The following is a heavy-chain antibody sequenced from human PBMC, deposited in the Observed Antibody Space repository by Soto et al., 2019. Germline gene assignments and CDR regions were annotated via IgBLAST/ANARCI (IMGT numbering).Heavy chain of an antibody. CDR2: IYYSGST. V-gene: IGHV4-59*01. CDR3: AREGYDFWSGYASYYYYYMDV. D-gene: IGHD3-3*01. CDR1: GGSISSYY. J-gene: IGHJ6*03. Sequence: SETLSLTCTVSGGSISSYYWSWIRQPPGKGLEWIGYIYYSGSTNYNPSLKSRVTISVDTSKNQFSLKLSSVTAADTAVYYCAREGYDFWSGYASYYYYYMDVWGKGTTVTVSS.